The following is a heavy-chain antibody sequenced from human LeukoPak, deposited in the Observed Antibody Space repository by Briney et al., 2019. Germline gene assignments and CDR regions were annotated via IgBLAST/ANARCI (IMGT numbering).Heavy chain of an antibody. CDR3: ARDGPNAWWDY. Sequence: GGSLRLSCAASGFTFSSYEMNWVRQAQGKGLEWVSYISSSGSTIYYADSVKGRFTISRDNAKNSLYLQMNSLRAEDTAVYYCARDGPNAWWDYWGQGALVTVSS. V-gene: IGHV3-48*03. CDR1: GFTFSSYE. D-gene: IGHD2-15*01. J-gene: IGHJ4*02. CDR2: ISSSGSTI.